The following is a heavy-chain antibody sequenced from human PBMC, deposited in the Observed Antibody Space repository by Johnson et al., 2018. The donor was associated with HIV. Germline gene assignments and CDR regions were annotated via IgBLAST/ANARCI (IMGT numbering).Heavy chain of an antibody. CDR2: ISSNGGST. CDR1: GFIFNNYA. J-gene: IGHJ3*02. D-gene: IGHD1-26*01. V-gene: IGHV3-64*01. CDR3: AKERSGSYSGADAFDI. Sequence: VQLVESGGGLVQPGGSLRLSCVASGFIFNNYAMHWVRQAPGRRLQYVSAISSNGGSTYYASFAKGRFTISRDNSKNTLYLQMNSLRAEDTAVYYCAKERSGSYSGADAFDIWGQG.